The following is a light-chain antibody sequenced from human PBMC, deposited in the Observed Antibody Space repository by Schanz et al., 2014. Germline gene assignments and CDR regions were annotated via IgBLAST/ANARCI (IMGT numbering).Light chain of an antibody. CDR2: AAS. V-gene: IGKV1-39*01. J-gene: IGKJ1*01. CDR3: QQSYIPPWT. Sequence: DIQMTQSPSSLSASVGDRVSITCRASQSITTYLNWYQQKPGKAPRLLIYAASSLQSGVPSRFGGSGSGTDFTLTISSLQPEDFATYYCQQSYIPPWTFGQGTRVEV. CDR1: QSITTY.